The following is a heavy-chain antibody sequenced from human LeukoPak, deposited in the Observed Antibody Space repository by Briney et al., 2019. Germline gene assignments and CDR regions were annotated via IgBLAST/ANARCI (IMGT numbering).Heavy chain of an antibody. CDR3: ARLHYYDSRGYFNDDY. J-gene: IGHJ4*02. Sequence: PGGSLRLSCAASGFRFDDYGMTWVRQAPGKGLEWVSVIYSGGSTYYADSVKGRFTISRDNSKNTLFLQMNSLRAEDTAVYYCARLHYYDSRGYFNDDYWGQGTLVTVSS. V-gene: IGHV3-53*01. CDR1: GFRFDDYG. CDR2: IYSGGST. D-gene: IGHD3-22*01.